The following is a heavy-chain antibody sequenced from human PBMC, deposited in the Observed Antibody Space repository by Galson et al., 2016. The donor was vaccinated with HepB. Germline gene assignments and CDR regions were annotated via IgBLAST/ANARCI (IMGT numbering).Heavy chain of an antibody. CDR3: AREEARHVGAMDV. CDR1: GFTFNTYT. V-gene: IGHV3-21*01. CDR2: IGSSSTNI. D-gene: IGHD3-16*01. Sequence: SLRLSCAASGFTFNTYTMNWVRQAPGRGLEWVSVIGSSSTNIYYADSLKGRFTISRDNARNSLYLQMNGLTAEDTAVYYCAREEARHVGAMDVWGLGTTVIVSS. J-gene: IGHJ6*02.